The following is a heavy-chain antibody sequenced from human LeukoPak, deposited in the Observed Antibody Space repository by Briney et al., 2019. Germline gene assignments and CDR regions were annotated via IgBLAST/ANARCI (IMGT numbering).Heavy chain of an antibody. Sequence: SETLSLTCTVSGGSISSYYWSWIRQPPGKGLEWIGEINHSGSTNYNPSLKSRVTISVDTSKNQFSLKLSSVTAADTVVYYCARRLLWFGEYRYWGQGTLVTVSS. V-gene: IGHV4-34*01. CDR3: ARRLLWFGEYRY. CDR2: INHSGST. D-gene: IGHD3-10*01. J-gene: IGHJ4*02. CDR1: GGSISSYY.